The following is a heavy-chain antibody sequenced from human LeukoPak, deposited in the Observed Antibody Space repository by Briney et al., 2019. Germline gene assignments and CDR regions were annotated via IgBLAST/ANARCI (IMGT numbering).Heavy chain of an antibody. D-gene: IGHD2-2*01. Sequence: PSETLSLTCTVSGYSISSGYYWGWIRQPPGKGLEWIGSIYHSGSTYYNPSLKSRVTMSVDTPKNQFSLKLSSVTAADTAVYYCARGVGCSSTSCYVYYYYYMDVWGKGTTVTISS. V-gene: IGHV4-38-2*02. CDR1: GYSISSGYY. J-gene: IGHJ6*03. CDR3: ARGVGCSSTSCYVYYYYYMDV. CDR2: IYHSGST.